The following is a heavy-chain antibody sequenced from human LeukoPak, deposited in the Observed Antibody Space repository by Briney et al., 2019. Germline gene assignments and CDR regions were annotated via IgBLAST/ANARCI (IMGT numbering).Heavy chain of an antibody. CDR1: GGSISSYY. V-gene: IGHV4-59*01. CDR3: ARDLAGGGFDP. J-gene: IGHJ5*02. Sequence: PSETLSLTCTVSGGSISSYYWSWNRQPPGKGLEWIGYIYYSGSTNYNPSLKSRVTISVDTSKNQFSLKLSSVTAADTAVYYCARDLAGGGFDPWGQGTLVTVSS. D-gene: IGHD3-16*01. CDR2: IYYSGST.